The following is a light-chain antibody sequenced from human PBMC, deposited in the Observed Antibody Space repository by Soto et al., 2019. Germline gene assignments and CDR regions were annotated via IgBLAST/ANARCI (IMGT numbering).Light chain of an antibody. Sequence: EIVLTQSPGTLSLSPGERATLSCRASQTVNNNYLAWYQQRPGQAPRLLIYGASSRAAGIPDRFSGSGSGTDFTLTIRRLEHEDFAVYYCQQYTPALTFGGGTKVEIK. CDR3: QQYTPALT. CDR2: GAS. J-gene: IGKJ4*01. CDR1: QTVNNNY. V-gene: IGKV3-20*01.